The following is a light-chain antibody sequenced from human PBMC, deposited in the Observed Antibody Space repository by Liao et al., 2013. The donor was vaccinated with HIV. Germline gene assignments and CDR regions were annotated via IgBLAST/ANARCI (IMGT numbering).Light chain of an antibody. CDR2: HDT. V-gene: IGLV3-1*01. CDR3: QAWDSSSTA. J-gene: IGLJ2*01. Sequence: SYELTQPPSVSVSPGQTANIACSGDKLGDKYACWYQQKPGQSPVLVIYHDTKRPSGIPERFSGSNSGNTATLTISGTQAMDEADYYCQAWDSSSTAFGGGTKLTVL. CDR1: KLGDKY.